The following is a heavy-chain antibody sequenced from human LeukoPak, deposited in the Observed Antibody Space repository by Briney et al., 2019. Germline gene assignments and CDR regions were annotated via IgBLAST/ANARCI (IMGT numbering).Heavy chain of an antibody. Sequence: AGGSLRLSCAASGFTFSSYAMHWVRQAPGKGLEWVAVISYDGSNKYYADSVKGRFTISRDNSKNTLYLQMNSLRAEDTAVYYCARGSHFDWLLNNDYWGQGTLVTVSS. CDR1: GFTFSSYA. CDR3: ARGSHFDWLLNNDY. J-gene: IGHJ4*02. V-gene: IGHV3-30*04. CDR2: ISYDGSNK. D-gene: IGHD3-9*01.